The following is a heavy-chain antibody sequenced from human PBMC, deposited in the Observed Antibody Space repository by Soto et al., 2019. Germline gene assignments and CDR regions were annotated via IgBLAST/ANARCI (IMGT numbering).Heavy chain of an antibody. CDR3: AKDIEAAAGPPDAFDI. V-gene: IGHV3-23*01. CDR2: ISGSGGST. CDR1: GFSFSDYS. J-gene: IGHJ3*02. Sequence: PGGSLRLSCAASGFSFSDYSMNWVRQAPGNGLEWVSAISGSGGSTYYADSVKGRFTISRDNSKNTLYLQMNSLRAEDTAVYYCAKDIEAAAGPPDAFDIWGQGTMVTVSS. D-gene: IGHD6-13*01.